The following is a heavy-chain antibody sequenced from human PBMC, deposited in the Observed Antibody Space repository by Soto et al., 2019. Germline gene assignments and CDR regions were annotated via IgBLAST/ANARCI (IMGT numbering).Heavy chain of an antibody. CDR1: GFTFSSYE. V-gene: IGHV3-48*03. CDR2: ISGSGSTI. CDR3: ARAPAGVVVPSATAC. J-gene: IGHJ4*02. D-gene: IGHD2-2*01. Sequence: GGSLRLSCAASGFTFSSYEISWVRQAPGRGLEWISYISGSGSTISYADSVKGRFTISRDNAKNSLYLQMNSLRAEDTAVYYCARAPAGVVVPSATACWGQGTLVTVSS.